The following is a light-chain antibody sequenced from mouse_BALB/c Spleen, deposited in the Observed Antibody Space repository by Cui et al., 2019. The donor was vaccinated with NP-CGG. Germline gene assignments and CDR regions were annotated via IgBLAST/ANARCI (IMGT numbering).Light chain of an antibody. CDR3: ALWYSNHWV. V-gene: IGLV1*01. CDR2: GTN. CDR1: TGAVTTSNY. J-gene: IGLJ1*01. Sequence: QPVVTQESALTTSPGETVTLTCRSSTGAVTTSNYANWVQEKPDHLFTGLIGGTNNRAPGVPARFSGSLIGDKAAPTITGAQTEDEATYFCALWYSNHWVFGGGTKLTVL.